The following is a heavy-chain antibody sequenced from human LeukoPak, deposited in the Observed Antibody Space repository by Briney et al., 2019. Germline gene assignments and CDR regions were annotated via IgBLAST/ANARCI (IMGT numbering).Heavy chain of an antibody. D-gene: IGHD3-10*01. V-gene: IGHV4-39*01. CDR3: ARHRSNYYGSGISYFDY. J-gene: IGHJ4*02. CDR2: MDYSGST. Sequence: PSETLSLTCTVSGGSISGSSYYWGWIRQPPGKGLEWIAYMDYSGSTYYNPSLKSRVTISVGTSKNQFSLKLRSVTAADTAVYYCARHRSNYYGSGISYFDYWGQGTLVTVSS. CDR1: GGSISGSSYY.